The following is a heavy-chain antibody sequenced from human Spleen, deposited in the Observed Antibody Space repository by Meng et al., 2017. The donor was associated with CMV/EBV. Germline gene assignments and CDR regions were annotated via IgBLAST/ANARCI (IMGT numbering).Heavy chain of an antibody. Sequence: GGSLRLSCAASGFTFSSYSMNWVRQAPGKGLEWVSYISSSSSTIYYADSVKGRFTISRDNAKNSLYLQMNSLRAEDTAVYYCARGETLGRDCNGGSCCCGFDYWGQGTLVTVSS. CDR2: ISSSSSTI. V-gene: IGHV3-48*04. J-gene: IGHJ4*02. CDR3: ARGETLGRDCNGGSCCCGFDY. CDR1: GFTFSSYS. D-gene: IGHD2-15*01.